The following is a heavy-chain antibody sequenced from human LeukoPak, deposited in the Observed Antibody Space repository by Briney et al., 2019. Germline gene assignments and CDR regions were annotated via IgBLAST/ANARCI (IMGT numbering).Heavy chain of an antibody. D-gene: IGHD6-13*01. J-gene: IGHJ4*02. Sequence: GGSLRLSCAASGFTFSSYAMRWVRQAPGKGLEWVSSIGGSSGSTYYADSVKGRFTNSRDNSKNTLYLQMNSLRAEDTAVYYCAKGVSSPLYYFDYWGQGTLVTVSS. V-gene: IGHV3-23*01. CDR3: AKGVSSPLYYFDY. CDR2: IGGSSGST. CDR1: GFTFSSYA.